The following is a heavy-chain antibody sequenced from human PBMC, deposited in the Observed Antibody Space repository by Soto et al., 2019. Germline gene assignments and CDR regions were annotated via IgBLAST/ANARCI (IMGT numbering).Heavy chain of an antibody. V-gene: IGHV3-9*01. CDR3: ANLPLYGSGFDC. CDR1: GFTFDDYA. J-gene: IGHJ4*02. Sequence: EVQLVESGGGLVQPGGSLRLSCAASGFTFDDYAIHWVRQAPGKGLEWVSGISWNGAATGYMNSVKGRFSISRDNTKNTLYLQMNSLSSEDTAVYYCANLPLYGSGFDCWGQGTLVTVSS. CDR2: ISWNGAAT. D-gene: IGHD3-10*01.